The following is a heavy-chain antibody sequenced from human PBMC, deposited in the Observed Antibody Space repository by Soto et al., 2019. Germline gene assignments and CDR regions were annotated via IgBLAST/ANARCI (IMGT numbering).Heavy chain of an antibody. D-gene: IGHD3-16*02. V-gene: IGHV3-23*01. CDR2: ISDSGVNT. CDR1: GFLSSNYA. J-gene: IGHJ4*02. CDR3: IKEARGHSYPSL. Sequence: EVQLLESGGGLVQPGGSLRLSCAASGFLSSNYAMGWVRQAPGTGLEWVSAISDSGVNTYYADSVKGRFTISRDNSKNALYLEMKSLRAGDTAVYYCIKEARGHSYPSLWGQGTPVTVSS.